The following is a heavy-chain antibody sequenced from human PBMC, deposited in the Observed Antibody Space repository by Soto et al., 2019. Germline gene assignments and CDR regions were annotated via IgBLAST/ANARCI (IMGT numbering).Heavy chain of an antibody. CDR2: ISTYNGDT. V-gene: IGHV1-18*01. CDR1: GYTFTRSG. CDR3: AREGVAPYYYGMDV. Sequence: GASVKVSCKASGYTFTRSGISWVRQAPGQGLEWMGWISTYNGDTNYAQTFQDRVTMTTDTSTSTAYMELRSLRSDDTAVYYCAREGVAPYYYGMDVWGKGTPVTVSS. D-gene: IGHD5-12*01. J-gene: IGHJ6*04.